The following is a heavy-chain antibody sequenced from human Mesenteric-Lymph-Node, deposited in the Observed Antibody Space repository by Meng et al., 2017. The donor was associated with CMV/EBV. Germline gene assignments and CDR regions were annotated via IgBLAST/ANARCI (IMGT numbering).Heavy chain of an antibody. V-gene: IGHV3-7*01. Sequence: GESLKISCAASGFTFINYWMSWVRQAPGKGLEWVANIKRDGGEKYYVDSVKGRFTISRDNAKNSLYLQMISLRADDTAVYYCARISDLHYDILTGYYMVDYWGQGTLVTVSS. CDR1: GFTFINYW. D-gene: IGHD3-9*01. CDR2: IKRDGGEK. J-gene: IGHJ4*02. CDR3: ARISDLHYDILTGYYMVDY.